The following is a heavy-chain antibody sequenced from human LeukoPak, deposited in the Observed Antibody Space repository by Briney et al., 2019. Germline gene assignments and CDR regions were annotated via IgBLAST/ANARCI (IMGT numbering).Heavy chain of an antibody. CDR1: GFTFNNYA. CDR3: ARTMMIPMIRGVNPSAFAI. Sequence: RTGRSLRLSCAASGFTFNNYAMHWVRQAPGKGLEWVAIISYDGSNKYYADSVKGRFTISRDNSNNTMDLKMNGPRAEATAVYYSARTMMIPMIRGVNPSAFAIWGQGTMVTASS. D-gene: IGHD3-10*01. V-gene: IGHV3-30-3*01. J-gene: IGHJ3*02. CDR2: ISYDGSNK.